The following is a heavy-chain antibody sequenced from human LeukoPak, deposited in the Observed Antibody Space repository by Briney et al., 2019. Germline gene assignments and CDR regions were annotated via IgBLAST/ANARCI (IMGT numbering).Heavy chain of an antibody. Sequence: ASVKVSCKASGYTFTSYGISWVRQAPGQGLEWMGWINPNSGGTNYAQKFQGRVTMTRDTSISTAYMELSRLRSDDTAVYYCARDPHQWELPAAEYFQHWGQGTLVTVSS. D-gene: IGHD1-26*01. CDR3: ARDPHQWELPAAEYFQH. V-gene: IGHV1-2*02. CDR1: GYTFTSYG. CDR2: INPNSGGT. J-gene: IGHJ1*01.